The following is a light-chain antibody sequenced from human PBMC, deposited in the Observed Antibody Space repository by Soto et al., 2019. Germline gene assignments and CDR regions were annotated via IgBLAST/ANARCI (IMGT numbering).Light chain of an antibody. CDR2: GNT. CDR1: SSNIGAGYD. V-gene: IGLV1-40*01. CDR3: QSYDSSLSAV. Sequence: QSVLTQPPSVSGAPGQRVTISCSGSSSNIGAGYDVHWYQQLPGTAPKLLIYGNTNRPSGVPDRFSASKSGTSASLAITGLQAEDEADYYCQSYDSSLSAVFAGGTKLTVL. J-gene: IGLJ2*01.